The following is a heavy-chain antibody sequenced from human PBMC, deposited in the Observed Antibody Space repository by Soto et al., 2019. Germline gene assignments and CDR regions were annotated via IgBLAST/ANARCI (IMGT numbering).Heavy chain of an antibody. CDR2: INYSGST. CDR1: GGSFNSYY. D-gene: IGHD6-13*01. CDR3: ARGQKQNLVRSGCWFHP. V-gene: IGHV4-34*01. J-gene: IGHJ5*02. Sequence: SETLSLTCAVYGGSFNSYYWSWIRQPPGKGLEWIGEINYSGSTNYNPSLKSRVTISVDTSKNQFSLKLSSVTAADTAVYYCARGQKQNLVRSGCWFHPCGQGTLVTVSS.